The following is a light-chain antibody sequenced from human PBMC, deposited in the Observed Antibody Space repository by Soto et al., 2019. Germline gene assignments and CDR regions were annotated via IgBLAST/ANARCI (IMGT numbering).Light chain of an antibody. J-gene: IGLJ2*01. CDR2: LNSDGSH. Sequence: QSVLTQSPSASASLGASVKLTCTLSSGHSNYAIAWHQQQPEKGPRYLMKLNSDGSHSKGDGIPDRFSGSSSGAERYLIISSLQSEDEADYYCQTWDADIHVVFGGGTKVTVL. CDR3: QTWDADIHVV. CDR1: SGHSNYA. V-gene: IGLV4-69*01.